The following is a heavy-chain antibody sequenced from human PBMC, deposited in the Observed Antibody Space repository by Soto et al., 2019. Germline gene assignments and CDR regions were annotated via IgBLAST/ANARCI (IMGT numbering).Heavy chain of an antibody. CDR2: ISAYNGST. J-gene: IGHJ4*02. D-gene: IGHD6-13*01. V-gene: IGHV1-18*01. CDR3: ARDPSSWYPVSRFDD. CDR1: GYTFTSYG. Sequence: ASVKVSCKASGYTFTSYGISWVRQAPGQGLEWMGWISAYNGSTNYAQKLQGRVTMTTDTSTSTAYMELRSLRSDDTAVYYCARDPSSWYPVSRFDDWGQGTRVTVAS.